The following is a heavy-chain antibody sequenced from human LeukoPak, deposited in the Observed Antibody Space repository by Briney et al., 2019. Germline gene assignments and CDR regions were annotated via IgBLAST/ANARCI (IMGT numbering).Heavy chain of an antibody. CDR2: IYYSGST. Sequence: PSETLSLTCTVSGGSISSGDYYWSWIRQPPGKGLEWIGYIYYSGSTYYNPSLKSRVTISVDTSKNQFSLKPSSVTAADTAVYYCARGRRDSSSWYVPFDWFDPWGQGTLVTVSS. V-gene: IGHV4-30-4*08. CDR3: ARGRRDSSSWYVPFDWFDP. CDR1: GGSISSGDYY. J-gene: IGHJ5*02. D-gene: IGHD6-13*01.